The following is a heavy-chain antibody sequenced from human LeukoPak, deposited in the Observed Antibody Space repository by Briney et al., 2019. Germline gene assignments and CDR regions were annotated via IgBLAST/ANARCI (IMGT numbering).Heavy chain of an antibody. J-gene: IGHJ4*02. V-gene: IGHV3-21*01. CDR2: ISSSSSYI. Sequence: PGGSLRLSCAASGFTFSSYNMNWVRQAPGKGLEWVSFISSSSSYIYYADSVKGRFTISRDNAKNSLYLQMNSLRAEDTAVYYCARVRIVLRYFDYWGQGTLVTVSS. D-gene: IGHD3-9*01. CDR1: GFTFSSYN. CDR3: ARVRIVLRYFDY.